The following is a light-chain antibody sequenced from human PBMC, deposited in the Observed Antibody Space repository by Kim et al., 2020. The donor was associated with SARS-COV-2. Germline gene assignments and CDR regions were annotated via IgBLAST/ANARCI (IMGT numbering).Light chain of an antibody. CDR3: QQYGSSPSYS. CDR1: QSVSSSY. J-gene: IGKJ2*03. V-gene: IGKV3-20*01. Sequence: SPGERATPSCRASQSVSSSYLAWYQQTPGQAPRLLIYGASSRATGIPDRFSGSGSGTDFTLTISRLEPEDFAVYYCQQYGSSPSYSFGQGTKLEI. CDR2: GAS.